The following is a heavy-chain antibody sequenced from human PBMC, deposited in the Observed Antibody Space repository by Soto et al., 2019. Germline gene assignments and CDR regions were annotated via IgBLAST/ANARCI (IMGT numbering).Heavy chain of an antibody. V-gene: IGHV3-7*01. Sequence: EVQLVESGGGLVEPGGSLSVSCTASGITFSCYWMTWVRQAPGKVLVWVANIYPGGSEKYYVESVKGGFTITRDNTRNSLSLQMNSMRAEDTAVSFCARDPGSGLYPAGSDSWGQGTQVTFSS. D-gene: IGHD6-19*01. CDR2: IYPGGSEK. CDR3: ARDPGSGLYPAGSDS. CDR1: GITFSCYW. J-gene: IGHJ4*02.